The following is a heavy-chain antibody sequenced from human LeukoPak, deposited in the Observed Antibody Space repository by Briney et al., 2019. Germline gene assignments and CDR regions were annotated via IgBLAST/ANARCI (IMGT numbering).Heavy chain of an antibody. D-gene: IGHD3-10*01. CDR3: ASRSRDSGSQLLAY. CDR2: INHSGST. J-gene: IGHJ4*02. CDR1: GGSFSGYY. V-gene: IGHV4-34*01. Sequence: SETLSLTCAVYGGSFSGYYWSWIRQPPGKGLEWIGEINHSGSTNYNPSLKSRVTISVDTSKNQFSLKLSSVTAADTAVYYCASRSRDSGSQLLAYWGQGTLVTVSS.